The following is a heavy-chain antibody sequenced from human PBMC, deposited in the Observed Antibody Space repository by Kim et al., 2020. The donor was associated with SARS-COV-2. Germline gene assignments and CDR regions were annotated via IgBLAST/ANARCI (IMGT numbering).Heavy chain of an antibody. CDR3: ARGATVTMGFDY. CDR1: GGYISSGGYS. Sequence: SETLSLTCAVSGGYISSGGYSWSWIRQPPGKGLEWIGYIYHSGSTYYNPSLKSRVTISVDRSKNQFSLKLSSVTAADTAVYYCARGATVTMGFDYWGQGTLVTVSS. CDR2: IYHSGST. J-gene: IGHJ4*02. V-gene: IGHV4-30-2*01. D-gene: IGHD4-17*01.